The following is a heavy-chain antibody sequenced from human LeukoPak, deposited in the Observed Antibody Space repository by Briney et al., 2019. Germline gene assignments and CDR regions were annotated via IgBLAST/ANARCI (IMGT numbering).Heavy chain of an antibody. J-gene: IGHJ4*02. CDR2: IYHSGST. V-gene: IGHV4-30-2*01. CDR1: GGSISSGGYS. Sequence: SQTLSLTCAVSGGSISSGGYSWRWIRQPPGKGLEWIGYIYHSGSTYYNPSLKSRVTISVDRSKNQFSLKLSSVTAADTAVYYCAREGGFYRPLDYSGQGTLVTVSS. D-gene: IGHD6-25*01. CDR3: AREGGFYRPLDY.